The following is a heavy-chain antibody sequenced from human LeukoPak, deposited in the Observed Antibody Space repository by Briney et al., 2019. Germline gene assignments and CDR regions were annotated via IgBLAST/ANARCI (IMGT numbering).Heavy chain of an antibody. V-gene: IGHV1-69*04. CDR3: ARDLGDRDED. J-gene: IGHJ6*04. Sequence: GASVKVSCKASGYTFTSYGISWVRQAPGQGLEWMGRIIPILGIANYAQKFQGRVTITADKSTSTAYMELSSLRSEDTAVYYCARDLGDRDEDWGKGTTVTVSS. CDR1: GYTFTSYG. D-gene: IGHD3-10*01. CDR2: IIPILGIA.